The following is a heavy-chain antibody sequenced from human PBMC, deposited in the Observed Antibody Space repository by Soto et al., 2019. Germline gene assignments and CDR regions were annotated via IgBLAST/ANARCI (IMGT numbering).Heavy chain of an antibody. CDR2: INHSGST. V-gene: IGHV4-34*01. J-gene: IGHJ4*02. CDR3: ARAVSTVTEYYFDY. CDR1: GGSFSGYY. Sequence: PSETLSLTCAVYGGSFSGYYWSWIRQPPGKGLEWIGEINHSGSTNYNPSLKSRVTISVDTSKNQFSLKLSSVTAADTAVYYCARAVSTVTEYYFDYWGQGTLVTVSS. D-gene: IGHD4-17*01.